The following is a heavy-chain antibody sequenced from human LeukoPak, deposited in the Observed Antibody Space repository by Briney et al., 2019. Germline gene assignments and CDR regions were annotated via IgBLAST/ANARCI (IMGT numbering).Heavy chain of an antibody. Sequence: PGGSLRLSCAASGFTVSSNYMSWVRQAPGKGLEWVSVIYSGGSTYYADSVKGRFTISRDNSKNTLYLQMNSLRAEDTAVYYCASTVVTRYYFDYWGQGTLVTVSS. CDR3: ASTVVTRYYFDY. J-gene: IGHJ4*02. D-gene: IGHD4-23*01. CDR1: GFTVSSNY. V-gene: IGHV3-66*01. CDR2: IYSGGST.